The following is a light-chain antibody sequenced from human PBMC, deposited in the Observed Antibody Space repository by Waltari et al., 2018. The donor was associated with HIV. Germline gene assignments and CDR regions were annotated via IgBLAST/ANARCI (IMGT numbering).Light chain of an antibody. CDR3: SSYTSGTTWV. V-gene: IGLV2-14*01. J-gene: IGLJ3*02. Sequence: QSALTQPASVSGSPGQSITISCTGTSSDLGGYNYVSWHQHHPARAPKLIIFEVSNRPSGVSNRFSGSKSGNTASLIISGLLAEDDADYYCSSYTSGTTWVFGGGTKLTVL. CDR2: EVS. CDR1: SSDLGGYNY.